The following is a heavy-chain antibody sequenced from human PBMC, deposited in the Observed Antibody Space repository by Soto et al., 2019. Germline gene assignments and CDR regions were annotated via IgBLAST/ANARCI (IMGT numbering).Heavy chain of an antibody. V-gene: IGHV1-3*01. Sequence: GASVKVSCKASGYTFTSYAMHWVRQAPGQRLEWMGWINAGNGNTKYSQKFQGRVTITRDTSASTAYMELSSLRSEDTAVYYCAREPYTAAPVRVTYYYYYYGMDVWGQGTTVTVSS. J-gene: IGHJ6*02. D-gene: IGHD3-10*01. CDR1: GYTFTSYA. CDR3: AREPYTAAPVRVTYYYYYYGMDV. CDR2: INAGNGNT.